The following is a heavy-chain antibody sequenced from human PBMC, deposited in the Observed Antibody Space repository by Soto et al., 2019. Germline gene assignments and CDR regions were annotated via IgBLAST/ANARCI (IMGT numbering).Heavy chain of an antibody. J-gene: IGHJ5*01. D-gene: IGHD4-17*01. CDR3: ARDVDYDDNGLDS. Sequence: QVQLVESGGGVVQPGRSLRLSCAASGFAFSSHGMHWVRQAPGKGLEWVAGIVREGSEKHYADSVKGRVTISRDNSKNTLYLEMNSLRAEDTAVYYCARDVDYDDNGLDSWGQGTLVTVSS. CDR1: GFAFSSHG. CDR2: IVREGSEK. V-gene: IGHV3-33*01.